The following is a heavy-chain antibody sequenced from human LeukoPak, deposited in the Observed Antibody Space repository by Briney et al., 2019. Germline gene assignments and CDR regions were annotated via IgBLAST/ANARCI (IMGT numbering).Heavy chain of an antibody. CDR2: IMPILGTT. J-gene: IGHJ4*02. Sequence: ASVRVSCKTSGVTFSNYAITWVRQAPGQGLEWMGGIMPILGTTNYEQKFQGRVSISTDESKTTAYMELGGLRSEDTAVYYCARDRYYDSRGNYYESGYWGQGTLVTVSS. V-gene: IGHV1-69*05. CDR1: GVTFSNYA. CDR3: ARDRYYDSRGNYYESGY. D-gene: IGHD3-22*01.